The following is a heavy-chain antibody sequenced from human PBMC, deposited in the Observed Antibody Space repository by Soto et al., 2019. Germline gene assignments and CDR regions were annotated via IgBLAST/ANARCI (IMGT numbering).Heavy chain of an antibody. Sequence: ASVKVSCKASGYTFTSYAMHWVRQAPGQRLEWMGWINAGNGNTKYSQKFQGRVTITRDTSASTAYMELSSLRSEDTAVYYCATTDIVATIGNYYGMDVWGQGTTVTVSS. V-gene: IGHV1-3*01. J-gene: IGHJ6*02. D-gene: IGHD5-12*01. CDR3: ATTDIVATIGNYYGMDV. CDR1: GYTFTSYA. CDR2: INAGNGNT.